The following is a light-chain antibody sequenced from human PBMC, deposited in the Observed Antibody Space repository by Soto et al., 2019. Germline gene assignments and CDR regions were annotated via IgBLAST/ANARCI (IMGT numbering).Light chain of an antibody. CDR2: MIS. Sequence: EIVMTQTPLSSPVTLGQPASISCRSSQSLVHSDGNTYLSWLHQRPGQPPRLLIYMISNRFSGVPDRFSGSGAETDFTLKISRVEAEDVGVYYCMQATQPYTFGQGTKLEIK. J-gene: IGKJ2*01. V-gene: IGKV2-24*01. CDR3: MQATQPYT. CDR1: QSLVHSDGNTY.